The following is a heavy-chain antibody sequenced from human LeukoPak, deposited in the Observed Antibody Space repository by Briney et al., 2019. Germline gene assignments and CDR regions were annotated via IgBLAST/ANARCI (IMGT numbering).Heavy chain of an antibody. D-gene: IGHD2-15*01. CDR1: GGSISSGGYY. J-gene: IGHJ4*02. CDR2: IYYSGST. Sequence: SQTLSLTCTVSGGSISSGGYYWSWIRQHPGKGLEWIGYIYYSGSTYYNPSLKSRVTISVDTSKNQFSLKLSSVTAADTAVYYRAREVDATYFDYWGQGTLVTVSS. CDR3: AREVDATYFDY. V-gene: IGHV4-31*03.